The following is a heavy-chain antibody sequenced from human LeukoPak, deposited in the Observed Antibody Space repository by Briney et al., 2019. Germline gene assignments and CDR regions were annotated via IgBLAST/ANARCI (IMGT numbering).Heavy chain of an antibody. J-gene: IGHJ4*02. D-gene: IGHD5-18*01. CDR1: GFTFSSYA. CDR3: AKVLGYSYGFGY. CDR2: ISGSGGST. Sequence: GGPLRLSCAASGFTFSSYAMSWVRRAPGKGLEWVSAISGSGGSTYYADSVKGRFTISRDNSKNTLYLQMNSLRAEDTAVYYCAKVLGYSYGFGYWGQGTLVTVSS. V-gene: IGHV3-23*01.